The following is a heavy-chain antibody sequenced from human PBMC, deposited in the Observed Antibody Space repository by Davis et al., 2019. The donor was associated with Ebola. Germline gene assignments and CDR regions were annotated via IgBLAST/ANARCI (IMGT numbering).Heavy chain of an antibody. V-gene: IGHV3-30-3*01. J-gene: IGHJ4*02. CDR1: GFTFSSYA. CDR3: ACLDTAMDY. D-gene: IGHD5-18*01. CDR2: ISYDGSNK. Sequence: PGGSLRLSCAASGFTFSSYAMHWVRQAPGKGLEWVAVISYDGSNKYYADSVKGRFTISRDNSKNTLYLQMNSLRAEDTAVYYCACLDTAMDYWGQGTLVTVSS.